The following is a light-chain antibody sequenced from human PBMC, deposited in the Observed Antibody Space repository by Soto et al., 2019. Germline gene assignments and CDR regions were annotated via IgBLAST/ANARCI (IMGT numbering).Light chain of an antibody. CDR3: QQTHGNPT. Sequence: DIRLTQSPPSLSASVGDKVTITCRASQNIGTILNWYQLRPGQAPKLLIYVTSSLHTGVPSRFSGSGSGSEFTLTISNLQPEDFATYSCQQTHGNPTFGQGTIVEIK. CDR1: QNIGTI. J-gene: IGKJ1*01. CDR2: VTS. V-gene: IGKV1-39*01.